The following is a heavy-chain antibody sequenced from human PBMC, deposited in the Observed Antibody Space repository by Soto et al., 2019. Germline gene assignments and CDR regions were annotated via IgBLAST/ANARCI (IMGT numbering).Heavy chain of an antibody. CDR3: ARLGRGYDFWSGHGTYYYYMDV. V-gene: IGHV4-61*05. J-gene: IGHJ6*03. CDR1: GGSISSSSYY. CDR2: IYYSGST. Sequence: TVSLICTVSGGSISSSSYYWGWIRQPQGKGLEWIGYIYYSGSTNYNPSLKSRVTISVDTSKNQFSLKLSSVTAADTAVYYCARLGRGYDFWSGHGTYYYYMDVWGKGTTVTVSS. D-gene: IGHD3-3*01.